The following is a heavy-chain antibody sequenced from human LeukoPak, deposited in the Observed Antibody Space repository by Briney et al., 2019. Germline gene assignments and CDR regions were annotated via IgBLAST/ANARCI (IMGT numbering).Heavy chain of an antibody. CDR2: ISWDGRST. V-gene: IGHV3-43*01. D-gene: IGHD1-1*01. CDR3: AKAQLEAPLYYYMDV. CDR1: GFTLDDYT. Sequence: PGGSLRLSCAASGFTLDDYTMHWVRQAPGKGLEWVSLISWDGRSTYYADSVKGRFTISRDNSKNSLYLQMNSLRSEGTALYYCAKAQLEAPLYYYMDVWGKGTTVTVSS. J-gene: IGHJ6*03.